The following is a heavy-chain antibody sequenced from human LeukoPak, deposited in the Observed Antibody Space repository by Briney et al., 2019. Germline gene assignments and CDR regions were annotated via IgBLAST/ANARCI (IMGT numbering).Heavy chain of an antibody. D-gene: IGHD6-13*01. CDR3: AMGVDRSSWYLFDY. V-gene: IGHV1-24*01. Sequence: GASVKVSCKLSGDTLSDLSIHWVRQAPGKGLEWMGCFDPEDCETDYAQKFQGRVTLTEDTSTDTAYMEVTNLRSDDTAVYYCAMGVDRSSWYLFDYWGQGALVTVSS. CDR2: FDPEDCET. J-gene: IGHJ4*02. CDR1: GDTLSDLS.